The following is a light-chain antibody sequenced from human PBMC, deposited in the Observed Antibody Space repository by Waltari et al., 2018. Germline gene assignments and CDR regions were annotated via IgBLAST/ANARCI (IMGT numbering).Light chain of an antibody. CDR2: SND. V-gene: IGLV1-44*01. Sequence: QSVLTQPPSASGAPGQRVSISCSGDSSNIGSNIVNWYQQFPGTAPRLLIYSNDQRPPGVPDRFTGSKSGTSASLAISGLRSEDEADYYCTSWDDSLNGYWVFGGGTRLTVL. CDR1: SSNIGSNI. CDR3: TSWDDSLNGYWV. J-gene: IGLJ3*02.